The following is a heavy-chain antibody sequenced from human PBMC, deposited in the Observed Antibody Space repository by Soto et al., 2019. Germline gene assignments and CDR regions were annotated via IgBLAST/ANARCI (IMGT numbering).Heavy chain of an antibody. CDR1: GFTFSDYA. CDR3: AKGRRQWLVTSDFNY. Sequence: VQLVESGGGVVQPGRSLRLSCAASGFTFSDYAMHWVRQAPGKGLEWVAVVSLDGRNTHYADSVKGRFTISRDSAKNTVSLEMTSLRAEDTAVYYCAKGRRQWLVTSDFNYWDQGALVTVSS. CDR2: VSLDGRNT. D-gene: IGHD6-19*01. V-gene: IGHV3-30*18. J-gene: IGHJ4*02.